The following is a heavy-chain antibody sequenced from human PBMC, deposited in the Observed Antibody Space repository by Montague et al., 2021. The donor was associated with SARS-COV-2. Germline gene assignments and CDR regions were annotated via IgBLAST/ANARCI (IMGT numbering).Heavy chain of an antibody. J-gene: IGHJ4*02. CDR1: GGSISSPDYY. CDR2: ISYAGRT. D-gene: IGHD2-2*01. CDR3: ARLLPFYCSTTKCYPYYFDV. V-gene: IGHV4-39*02. Sequence: SETLSLTCTVSGGSISSPDYYWGWIRQSPGKGLEWIGSISYAGRTYYNPSLRSRVSFSMDTSKNHFSLSLNSVTAADPAVYFCARLLPFYCSTTKCYPYYFDVWGQGALVTVSS.